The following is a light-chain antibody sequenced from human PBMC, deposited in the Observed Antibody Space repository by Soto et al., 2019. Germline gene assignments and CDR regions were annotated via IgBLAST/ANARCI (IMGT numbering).Light chain of an antibody. CDR3: AAWDDSLNGVV. J-gene: IGLJ2*01. CDR1: SSNIGSNT. V-gene: IGLV1-44*01. Sequence: QSVLTQPPSASGTPGQRVTISCSGSSSNIGSNTVNWYQLLPGTAPKLLIYPNNDRPSGVPDRFSGSKSGTSASLAISGLQSEDEADYYCAAWDDSLNGVVFGGGTKLNVL. CDR2: PNN.